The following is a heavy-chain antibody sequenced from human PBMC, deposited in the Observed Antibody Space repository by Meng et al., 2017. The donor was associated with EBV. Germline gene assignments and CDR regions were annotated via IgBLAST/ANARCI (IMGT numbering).Heavy chain of an antibody. CDR3: ARDEAAAERPLGY. CDR1: GYTFTGYY. D-gene: IGHD6-13*01. Sequence: QVQLVQSGAEVKKPXASVKVPXKASGYTFTGYYMHWVRQAPGQGLEWMGWINPNSGGTNYAQKFQGWVTMTRDTSISTAYMELSRLRSDDTAVYYCARDEAAAERPLGYWGQGTLVTVSS. V-gene: IGHV1-2*04. CDR2: INPNSGGT. J-gene: IGHJ4*02.